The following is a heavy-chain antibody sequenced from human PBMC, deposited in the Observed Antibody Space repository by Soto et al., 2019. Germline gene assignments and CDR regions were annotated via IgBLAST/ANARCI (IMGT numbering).Heavy chain of an antibody. CDR3: ARRLYNWNAFDY. Sequence: PSETLSLTCTVSGGSVSSYYWSWIRQPPGKGLEWIGYIYYSGSTNYNPSLKSRVTISVDTSKNQFSLKLGSVTAADTAVYYCARRLYNWNAFDYWGQGTLVTVSS. D-gene: IGHD1-20*01. CDR1: GGSVSSYY. V-gene: IGHV4-59*02. CDR2: IYYSGST. J-gene: IGHJ4*02.